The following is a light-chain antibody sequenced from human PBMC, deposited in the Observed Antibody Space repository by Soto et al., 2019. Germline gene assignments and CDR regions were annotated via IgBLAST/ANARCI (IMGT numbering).Light chain of an antibody. Sequence: QSVLTQPPSASGTPGQRVTIACSGSSSNIGSNTVNWYQQLPGTAPKLLIYSNNQRPSGVSDRFSGSKSGTSASLAISGLQSEDEADYYCAAWDDSLNGVVFGGGTKLTVL. CDR1: SSNIGSNT. CDR2: SNN. V-gene: IGLV1-44*01. J-gene: IGLJ2*01. CDR3: AAWDDSLNGVV.